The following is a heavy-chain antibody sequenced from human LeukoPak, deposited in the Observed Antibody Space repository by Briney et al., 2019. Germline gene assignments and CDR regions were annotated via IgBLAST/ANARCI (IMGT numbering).Heavy chain of an antibody. CDR2: IYSGGST. CDR3: ARDGGKWELLFGY. Sequence: PGGSLRLSCAASGFTVSNNYMSWVRQAPGKGLEWVSIIYSGGSTYYADSAKGRFTISRDNSKNTLYLQMNSLRDEDTAVYYCARDGGKWELLFGYWGQGTLVTVSS. V-gene: IGHV3-53*01. D-gene: IGHD1-26*01. CDR1: GFTVSNNY. J-gene: IGHJ4*02.